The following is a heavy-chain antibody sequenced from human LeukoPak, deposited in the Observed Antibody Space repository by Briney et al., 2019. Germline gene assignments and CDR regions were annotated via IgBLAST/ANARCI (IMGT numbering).Heavy chain of an antibody. CDR1: GYSLTALA. CDR2: FDPDDGAR. Sequence: GASVTVSCKVSGYSLTALAIHWVRQAPGKGLEWMGRFDPDDGARIYSQRFQDRFLMTEDPSSDTAYMELSGLRSEDTAVYFCASDRTMTTVTSGQSWDDPWGQGTLVTVSS. CDR3: ASDRTMTTVTSGQSWDDP. D-gene: IGHD4-17*01. J-gene: IGHJ5*02. V-gene: IGHV1-24*01.